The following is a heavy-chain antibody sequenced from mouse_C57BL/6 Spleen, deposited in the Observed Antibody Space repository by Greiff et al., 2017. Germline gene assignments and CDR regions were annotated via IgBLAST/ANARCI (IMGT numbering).Heavy chain of an antibody. CDR2: ISSGSSTI. CDR3: ARPDYYGSSPFDY. J-gene: IGHJ2*01. D-gene: IGHD1-1*01. CDR1: GFTFSDYG. Sequence: EVKLVESGGGLVKPGGSLKLSCAASGFTFSDYGMHWVRRAPEKGLEWVAYISSGSSTIYYADTVKGRFTISRDNAKNTLFLQMTSLRSEDTAMYYCARPDYYGSSPFDYWGQGTTLTVSS. V-gene: IGHV5-17*01.